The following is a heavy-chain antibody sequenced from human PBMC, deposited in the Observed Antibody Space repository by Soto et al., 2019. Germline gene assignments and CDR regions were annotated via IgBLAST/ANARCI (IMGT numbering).Heavy chain of an antibody. V-gene: IGHV3-23*01. J-gene: IGHJ4*02. D-gene: IGHD4-4*01. CDR2: ISGSGGST. CDR3: AKWSLSDVRPYSNREYYFDY. Sequence: GGSLRLSCAASGFTFSSYAMSWFRQAPGKGLEWVSAISGSGGSTYYADSVKGRFTISRDNSKNTLYLQMNSLRAEDTAVYYCAKWSLSDVRPYSNREYYFDYWGQGTLVTVS. CDR1: GFTFSSYA.